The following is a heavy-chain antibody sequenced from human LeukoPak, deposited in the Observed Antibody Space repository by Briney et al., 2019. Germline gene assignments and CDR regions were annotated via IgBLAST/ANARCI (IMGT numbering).Heavy chain of an antibody. D-gene: IGHD3-3*01. J-gene: IGHJ4*02. CDR1: GYTLTELS. V-gene: IGHV1-24*01. CDR2: FDPEDGET. Sequence: ASVKVSCKVSGYTLTELSMHWVRQAPGKGLEWMGGFDPEDGETIYAQKFQGRVTMTEDTSTDTAYMELSSLRSEDTAVYYCAKGGFWSGQNLGDFEFDYWGQGTLVTVSS. CDR3: AKGGFWSGQNLGDFEFDY.